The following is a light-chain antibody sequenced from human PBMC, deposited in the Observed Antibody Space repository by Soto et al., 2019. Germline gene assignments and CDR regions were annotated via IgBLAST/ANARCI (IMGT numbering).Light chain of an antibody. CDR3: QQYNNDWT. Sequence: DIQMTQSPTTLSASVGDRVTITCRASQSIRSLLAWYQQKPGKAPKVLIYDVSSLQSGVPSRFSGSGSGTEFTLTISSLQPDDCATYYCQQYNNDWTFGQGTKVE. V-gene: IGKV1-5*01. CDR1: QSIRSL. CDR2: DVS. J-gene: IGKJ1*01.